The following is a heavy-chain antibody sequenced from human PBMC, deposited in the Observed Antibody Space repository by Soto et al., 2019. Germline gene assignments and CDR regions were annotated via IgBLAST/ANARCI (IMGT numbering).Heavy chain of an antibody. J-gene: IGHJ4*02. D-gene: IGHD2-2*01. CDR3: ARGLYCSSTSCYPH. CDR2: ISSSGSTI. V-gene: IGHV3-48*03. CDR1: GFTFSSYE. Sequence: PGGSLRLSCAASGFTFSSYEMNWVRQAPGKGLEWVSYISSSGSTIYYADSVKGRFTISRDNAKNSLYLQMNSLRAEDTAVYYCARGLYCSSTSCYPHWGQGTLVTVSS.